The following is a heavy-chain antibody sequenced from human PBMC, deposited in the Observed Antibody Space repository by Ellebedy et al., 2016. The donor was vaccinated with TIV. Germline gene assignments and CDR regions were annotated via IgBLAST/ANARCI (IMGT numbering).Heavy chain of an antibody. CDR2: FGTAGDT. CDR3: AMVRFGDTAVDY. V-gene: IGHV3-13*01. J-gene: IGHJ4*02. CDR1: GFTFRSYD. D-gene: IGHD5-18*01. Sequence: GESLKISCAASGFTFRSYDMHWVRQATGKGLEWVSAFGTAGDTYYPGSVKGRFTISRENAKNSLYLQMNSLRAEDTAVYYCAMVRFGDTAVDYWGQGTLVTVSS.